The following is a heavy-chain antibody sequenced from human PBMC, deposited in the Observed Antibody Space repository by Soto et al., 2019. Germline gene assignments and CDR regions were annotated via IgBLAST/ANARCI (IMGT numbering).Heavy chain of an antibody. CDR2: IIPILGIT. CDR1: GGTFSSYT. Sequence: SVKVSCKASGGTFSSYTISWVRQAPGQGLEWMGRIIPILGITNYAQKFQGRVTITADKSTSTAYMELRSLRSDDTAVYYCARDPNYYYYYMDVWGKGTTVTVSS. J-gene: IGHJ6*03. V-gene: IGHV1-69*04. CDR3: ARDPNYYYYYMDV.